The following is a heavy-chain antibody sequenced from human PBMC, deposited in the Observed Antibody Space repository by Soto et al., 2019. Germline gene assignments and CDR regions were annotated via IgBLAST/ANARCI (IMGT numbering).Heavy chain of an antibody. J-gene: IGHJ4*02. D-gene: IGHD5-12*01. CDR2: ISYDGSNK. Sequence: GGSLRLSCAASGFTFSSYAMHWVRQAPGKGLEWVAVISYDGSNKYYADSVKGRFTISRDNSKNTLYLQMNSLRAEDTAVYYCARDQYSGYDFWGPDYWGQGTLVTV. CDR1: GFTFSSYA. CDR3: ARDQYSGYDFWGPDY. V-gene: IGHV3-30-3*01.